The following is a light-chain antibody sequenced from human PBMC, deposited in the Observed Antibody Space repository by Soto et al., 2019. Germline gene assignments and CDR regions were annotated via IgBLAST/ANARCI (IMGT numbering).Light chain of an antibody. V-gene: IGLV1-51*01. CDR2: DNN. Sequence: QSVLTQPPSVSAAPGQKVTISCSGSSSNIGNNYVSWYQQLPGTAPKLLIYDNNKRPSGIPDRFSGSKSGTSATLGITGLQTGDEADYYCATWDYSLTGEVFGGGTKVTVL. CDR1: SSNIGNNY. J-gene: IGLJ2*01. CDR3: ATWDYSLTGEV.